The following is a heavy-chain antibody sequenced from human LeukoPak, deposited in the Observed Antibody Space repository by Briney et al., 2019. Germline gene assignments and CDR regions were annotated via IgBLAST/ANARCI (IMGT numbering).Heavy chain of an antibody. V-gene: IGHV2-5*02. Sequence: KESGPTLVKPTQTLTLTCSLSGVSLSTSGVGVGWTRQPPGKALEWLALIYWDDDSRYSPSLKSRLTIAKDTSKNQVVLTLTNMDSVDTATYYCAHSQVFSYGSFHDAYDIWGLGMLVTVSS. J-gene: IGHJ3*02. CDR1: GVSLSTSGVG. D-gene: IGHD5-18*01. CDR2: IYWDDDS. CDR3: AHSQVFSYGSFHDAYDI.